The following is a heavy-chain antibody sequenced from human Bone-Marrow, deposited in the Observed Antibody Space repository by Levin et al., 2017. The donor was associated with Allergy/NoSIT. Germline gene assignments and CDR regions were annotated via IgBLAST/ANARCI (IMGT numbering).Heavy chain of an antibody. CDR1: GYSFTSFW. CDR3: ARLGSGYDILTGYYYYMDV. J-gene: IGHJ6*03. V-gene: IGHV5-10-1*01. CDR2: IDPSDSHT. Sequence: GGSLRLSCKGSGYSFTSFWISWVRQMPEKGLEWMGRIDPSDSHTNYSPSFQGHVTISVDKSTSTAYLQWGSLKASDTAMYYCARLGSGYDILTGYYYYMDVWGKGTTVTVSS. D-gene: IGHD3-9*01.